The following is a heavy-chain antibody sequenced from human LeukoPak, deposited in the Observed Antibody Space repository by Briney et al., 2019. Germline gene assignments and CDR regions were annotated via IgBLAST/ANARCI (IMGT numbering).Heavy chain of an antibody. V-gene: IGHV4-59*01. CDR2: IYYSGST. J-gene: IGHJ5*02. Sequence: SETLSLTCTVSGGSISSYYWSWIRQPPGKGLEWIGYIYYSGSTNYNPSLKSRVTISVDTSKNQFSLKLSSVTAADTAVYYCAGYIVVVPAAIRCCDPWGQGTLVNVSS. CDR3: AGYIVVVPAAIRCCDP. CDR1: GGSISSYY. D-gene: IGHD2-2*02.